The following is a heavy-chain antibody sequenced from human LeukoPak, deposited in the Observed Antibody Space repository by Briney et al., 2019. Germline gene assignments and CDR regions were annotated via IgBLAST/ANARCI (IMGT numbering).Heavy chain of an antibody. CDR2: INRDGSAK. Sequence: PGGSLRLSCAASGFTFSNYWMQWVRQAPGKGLEWVANINRDGSAKYYVDSVEGRFTISKDSAKNSLYPQMNSLTVDDTAVYYCTRGDPDFWGQGTLVTVSS. J-gene: IGHJ4*02. CDR3: TRGDPDF. CDR1: GFTFSNYW. D-gene: IGHD3-3*01. V-gene: IGHV3-7*01.